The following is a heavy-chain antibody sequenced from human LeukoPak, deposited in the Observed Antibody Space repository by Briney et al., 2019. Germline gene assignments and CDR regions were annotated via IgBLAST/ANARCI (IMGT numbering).Heavy chain of an antibody. CDR2: IYYSGST. D-gene: IGHD4-17*01. J-gene: IGHJ4*02. V-gene: IGHV4-59*01. CDR1: GGSISSYY. CDR3: AREGDYDGGYFDY. Sequence: SETLSLTCTVSGGSISSYYWSWIRQPPGKGLEWIGYIYYSGSTNYNPSLKSRVTILVDTFKNQFSLKLTSVTAADTAVYYCAREGDYDGGYFDYWGQGTLVTVSS.